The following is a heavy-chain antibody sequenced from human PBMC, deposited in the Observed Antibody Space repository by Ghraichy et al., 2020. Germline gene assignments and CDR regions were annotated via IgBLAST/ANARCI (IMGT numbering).Heavy chain of an antibody. CDR1: GDSVSNNDAA. V-gene: IGHV6-1*01. J-gene: IGHJ6*02. CDR3: ARGRPHYYAMDV. CDR2: TYYISKWTN. Sequence: SQTLSLTCAISGDSVSNNDAAWNWIRQSPSRGLEWLGRTYYISKWTNDYAVSVKSRITIIPDTSKNQFSLELSSVAPEDTAVYYCARGRPHYYAMDVWGQGTTVTVSS.